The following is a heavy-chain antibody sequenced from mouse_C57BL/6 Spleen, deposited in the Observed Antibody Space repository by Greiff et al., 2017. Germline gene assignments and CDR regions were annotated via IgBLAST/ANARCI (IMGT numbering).Heavy chain of an antibody. J-gene: IGHJ4*01. CDR1: GFSLSTSGMG. V-gene: IGHV8-12*01. CDR3: ARREGRPYAMDY. CDR2: IYWDDDK. D-gene: IGHD3-3*01. Sequence: QVTLKVCGPGILQSSQTLSLTCSFSGFSLSTSGMGVSWIRQPSGKGLEWLAHIYWDDDKRYNPSLKSRLTISKDTSRNQVFLKITSVDTADTATYYCARREGRPYAMDYWGQGTSVTVSS.